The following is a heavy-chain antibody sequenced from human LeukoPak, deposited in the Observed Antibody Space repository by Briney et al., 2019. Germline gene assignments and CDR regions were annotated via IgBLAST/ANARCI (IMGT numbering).Heavy chain of an antibody. CDR1: GGSISSSSYY. J-gene: IGHJ4*02. CDR2: IYYSGST. D-gene: IGHD4-23*01. Sequence: SETLSLTCTVSGGSISSSSYYWGWIRQPPGKGLEWIGSIYYSGSTYHNPPLKSRVTISVDRTKSQFSLKLNSVTAADAAVYYCARHYGGKEWFDYWGQGTLVTVSS. CDR3: ARHYGGKEWFDY. V-gene: IGHV4-39*01.